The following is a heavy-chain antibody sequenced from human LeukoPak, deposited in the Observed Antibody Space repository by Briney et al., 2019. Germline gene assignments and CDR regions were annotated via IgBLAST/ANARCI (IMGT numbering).Heavy chain of an antibody. CDR2: IYYSGST. J-gene: IGHJ3*02. CDR3: ATQTLGYYDSSGYFTGAFDI. CDR1: GGSISSGGYY. V-gene: IGHV4-31*03. D-gene: IGHD3-22*01. Sequence: SETLSLTCTVSGGSISSGGYYWSWIRQHPGKGLEWIGYIYYSGSTYYNPSLKSRVTISVDTSKNQFSLKLSSVTAADTAVYYCATQTLGYYDSSGYFTGAFDIWGQGTMVTVPS.